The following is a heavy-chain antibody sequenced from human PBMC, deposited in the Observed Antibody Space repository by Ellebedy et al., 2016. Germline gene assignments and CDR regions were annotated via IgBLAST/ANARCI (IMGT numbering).Heavy chain of an antibody. J-gene: IGHJ4*02. V-gene: IGHV4-61*02. CDR3: ARDYYGSLDY. D-gene: IGHD3-10*01. Sequence: SETLSLTXTVSNGSISSSTYHWNWIRQSAGKGLEWIGRIYASGSTNNNPSLKSRLTMSLDTSKSQFSLKLSSVTAADTAVYYCARDYYGSLDYWGQGILVTVSS. CDR2: IYASGST. CDR1: NGSISSSTYH.